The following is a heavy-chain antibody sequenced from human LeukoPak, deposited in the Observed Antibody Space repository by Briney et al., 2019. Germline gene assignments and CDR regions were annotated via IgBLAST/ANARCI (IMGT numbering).Heavy chain of an antibody. D-gene: IGHD2-2*01. CDR3: ASRYCSSTSCYAEDAFDI. CDR2: INAYNDNT. J-gene: IGHJ3*02. CDR1: GYTFPDYY. Sequence: ASVKVSCKASGYTFPDYYIHWVRQAPGQGLEWMGWINAYNDNTNYAQKLQGRVTMTTDTSTSTAYMELRSLRSDDTAVYYCASRYCSSTSCYAEDAFDIWGQGTMVTVSS. V-gene: IGHV1-18*04.